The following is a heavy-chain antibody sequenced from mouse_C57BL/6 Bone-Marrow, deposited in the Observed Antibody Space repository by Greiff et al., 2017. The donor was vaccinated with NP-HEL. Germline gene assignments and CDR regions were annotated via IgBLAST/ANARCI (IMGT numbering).Heavy chain of an antibody. D-gene: IGHD1-1*01. CDR3: ARQTVVATSFDY. CDR2: INPYNGGT. J-gene: IGHJ2*01. V-gene: IGHV1-19*01. Sequence: EVQLQQSGPVLVKPGASVKMSCKASGYTFTDYYMNWVKQSHGKSLEWIGVINPYNGGTSYNQKFKGKATLTVDKSSSTAYMELNSLTSEDSAVYYCARQTVVATSFDYWGQGTTLTVSS. CDR1: GYTFTDYY.